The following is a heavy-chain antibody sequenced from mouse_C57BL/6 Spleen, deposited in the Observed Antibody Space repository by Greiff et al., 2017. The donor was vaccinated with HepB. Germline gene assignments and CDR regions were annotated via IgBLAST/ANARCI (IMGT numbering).Heavy chain of an antibody. CDR2: IYPGSGST. Sequence: VQLQQPGAELVKPGASVKMSCKASGYTFTSYWITWVKQRPGQGLEWIGDIYPGSGSTNYNEKFKSKATLTVDTSSSTAYMQLSSLTSEDSAVYYCAREFITTVVAIWYFDVWGTGTTVTVSS. J-gene: IGHJ1*03. CDR3: AREFITTVVAIWYFDV. CDR1: GYTFTSYW. D-gene: IGHD1-1*01. V-gene: IGHV1-55*01.